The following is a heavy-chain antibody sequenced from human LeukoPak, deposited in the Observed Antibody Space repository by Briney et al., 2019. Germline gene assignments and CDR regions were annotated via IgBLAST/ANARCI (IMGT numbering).Heavy chain of an antibody. CDR2: INHSGST. CDR3: ARGSTGVSHYYYYYYMDV. J-gene: IGHJ6*03. D-gene: IGHD7-27*01. CDR1: GGSFSGYY. Sequence: PSETLSLTCAVYGGSFSGYYWSWIRQPPGKGLEWIGEINHSGSTNYNPSLKSRVTISVDTSKNQFSLKLSSVTAADTAVYYCARGSTGVSHYYYYYYMDVWGKGTTVTVSS. V-gene: IGHV4-34*01.